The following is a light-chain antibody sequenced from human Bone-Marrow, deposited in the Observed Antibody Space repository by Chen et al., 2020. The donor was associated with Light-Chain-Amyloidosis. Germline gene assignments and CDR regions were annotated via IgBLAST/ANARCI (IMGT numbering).Light chain of an antibody. Sequence: SALTQPASVSGSPGQSITISCTGTSRDVGSYNLVTWYQQHPGKPPKLMIFDVTKRPSGVSNRFSGSKSGNTASLTISGLQADDEADYYCCSYAGSTTYIVFGGGTKLTVL. J-gene: IGLJ2*01. CDR2: DVT. CDR1: SRDVGSYNL. CDR3: CSYAGSTTYIV. V-gene: IGLV2-23*02.